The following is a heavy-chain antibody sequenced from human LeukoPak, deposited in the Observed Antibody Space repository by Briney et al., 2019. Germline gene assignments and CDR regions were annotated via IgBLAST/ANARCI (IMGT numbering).Heavy chain of an antibody. V-gene: IGHV4-59*01. D-gene: IGHD3-22*01. CDR2: IYYSGST. Sequence: SETLSLTCTVSGGSISSYYWSWIRQPPGKGLEWIGYIYYSGSTNYNPSLKSRVTISVDTSKNQFSLKLSSVTAADTAVYYCARAQKDNHYDSSGYYWFDPWGQGTLVTVSS. CDR1: GGSISSYY. CDR3: ARAQKDNHYDSSGYYWFDP. J-gene: IGHJ5*02.